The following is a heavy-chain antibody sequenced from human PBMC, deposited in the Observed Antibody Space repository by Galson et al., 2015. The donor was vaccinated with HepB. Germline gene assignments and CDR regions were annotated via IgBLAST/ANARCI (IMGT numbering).Heavy chain of an antibody. J-gene: IGHJ5*02. CDR2: IYPSDSDT. D-gene: IGHD6-6*01. CDR1: GYSFTTYW. Sequence: QSGAEVKKPGESLKISCQDSGYSFTTYWIAWVRQAPGRGLEWMGIIYPSDSDTRYNPSFEGQITISADKSIRTAYLQWYSLKASDTAMYYCARRTSSSTWFDPWGQGTLVTVSS. V-gene: IGHV5-51*06. CDR3: ARRTSSSTWFDP.